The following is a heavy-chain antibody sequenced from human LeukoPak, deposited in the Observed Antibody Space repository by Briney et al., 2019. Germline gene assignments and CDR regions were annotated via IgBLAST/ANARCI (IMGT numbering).Heavy chain of an antibody. CDR1: GFTFSSYA. CDR2: ISGSGGGT. D-gene: IGHD2-2*01. J-gene: IGHJ4*02. V-gene: IGHV3-23*01. CDR3: AKLIDIVVVPAAEFDY. Sequence: GGSLRLSCAASGFTFSSYAMSWVRQAPGKGLEWVSAISGSGGGTYYADSVKGRFTISRDNSKNTLYLQMNSLRAEDTAVYYCAKLIDIVVVPAAEFDYWGQGTLVTVSS.